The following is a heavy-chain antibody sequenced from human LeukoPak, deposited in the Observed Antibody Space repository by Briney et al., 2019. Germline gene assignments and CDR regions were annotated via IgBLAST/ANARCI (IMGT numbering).Heavy chain of an antibody. Sequence: GGSLRLSCAASGFTFSSYSMNWVRQAPGKGLVWVSRINSDGSSTSYADSVKGRFTISRDNAKNTLYLQMNSLRAEDTAVYYCARGSPFPTAHFQHWGQGTLVTVSS. J-gene: IGHJ1*01. CDR1: GFTFSSYS. CDR3: ARGSPFPTAHFQH. CDR2: INSDGSST. V-gene: IGHV3-74*01. D-gene: IGHD4-17*01.